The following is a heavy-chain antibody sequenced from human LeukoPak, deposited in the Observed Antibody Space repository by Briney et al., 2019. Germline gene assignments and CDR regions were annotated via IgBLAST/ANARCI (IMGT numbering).Heavy chain of an antibody. CDR2: IIPIFGTA. V-gene: IGHV1-69*13. Sequence: ASVKVSCKASGGTFSSYAISWVRQAPGQGLEWMGGIIPIFGTANYAQKFQGRVTITADESTSTAYMELSSLRSEDTAVYYCAGAEPRLVLSGCDYWGQGTLVTVSS. D-gene: IGHD6-13*01. CDR1: GGTFSSYA. J-gene: IGHJ4*02. CDR3: AGAEPRLVLSGCDY.